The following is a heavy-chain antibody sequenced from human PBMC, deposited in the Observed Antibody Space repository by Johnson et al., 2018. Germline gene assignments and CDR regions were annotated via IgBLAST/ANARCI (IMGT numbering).Heavy chain of an antibody. V-gene: IGHV3-33*01. CDR2: IWYDGNNK. J-gene: IGHJ4*02. CDR3: AREGPRGYCSGGTCYSGYFDY. D-gene: IGHD2-15*01. Sequence: VQLVESGGGVVQPGRSLRLSCAASGFTFSNYGMHWVRQAPGKGLEWVAVIWYDGNNKYYVDSVKGRFTISRDNSKNTLYLQMNSLRVEDTAVYYCAREGPRGYCSGGTCYSGYFDYWGQGTLVTVSS. CDR1: GFTFSNYG.